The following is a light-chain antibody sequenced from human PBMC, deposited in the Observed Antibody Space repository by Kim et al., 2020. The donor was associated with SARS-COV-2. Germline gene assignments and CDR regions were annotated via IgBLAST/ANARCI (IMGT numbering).Light chain of an antibody. CDR2: DAS. J-gene: IGKJ4*01. CDR3: QQRSYWPLT. V-gene: IGKV3-11*01. CDR1: QSVSRY. Sequence: EIVLTQSPATLSLSPGEGATLSCRASQSVSRYLAWYQQKPGQAPRLLLYDASTRATGIPARFSGSGSGTDFTLSISSLEPEDFAVYYCQQRSYWPLTFGGGTKVDIK.